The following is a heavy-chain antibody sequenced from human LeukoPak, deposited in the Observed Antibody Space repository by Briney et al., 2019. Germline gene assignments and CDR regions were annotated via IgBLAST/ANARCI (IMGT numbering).Heavy chain of an antibody. CDR1: GLRFSTFA. CDR3: ARASWVSSTDAVR. V-gene: IGHV3-23*01. D-gene: IGHD3-16*01. J-gene: IGHJ4*02. Sequence: GGCLRLSCAASGLRFSTFAMSWVRQGPARGLEWVSSIRGNGEPFYADSVKRRFTLSSDSSRNTVYLQLNNLRVEDTAIYYCARASWVSSTDAVRWGQGTLVTVSS. CDR2: IRGNGEP.